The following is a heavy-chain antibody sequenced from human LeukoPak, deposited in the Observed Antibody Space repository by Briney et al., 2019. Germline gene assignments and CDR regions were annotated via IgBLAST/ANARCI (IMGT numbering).Heavy chain of an antibody. CDR1: GGTFSSYA. J-gene: IGHJ3*02. D-gene: IGHD3-22*01. CDR3: ARDFYYDSSGYYYPDAFDI. V-gene: IGHV1-69*13. Sequence: ASVKVSCKASGGTFSSYAISWVRQALGQGLEWMGGIIPIFGTANYAQKFQGRVTITADESTSTAYMELSSLRSEDTAVYYCARDFYYDSSGYYYPDAFDIWGQGTMVTVSS. CDR2: IIPIFGTA.